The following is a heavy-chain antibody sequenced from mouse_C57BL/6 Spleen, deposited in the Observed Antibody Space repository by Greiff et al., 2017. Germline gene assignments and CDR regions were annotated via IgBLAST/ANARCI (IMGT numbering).Heavy chain of an antibody. D-gene: IGHD2-5*01. CDR2: INPSSGYT. J-gene: IGHJ4*01. CDR1: GYTFTSYT. CDR3: ARGGSNYVSDYAMDY. Sequence: VQLQQSGAELARPGASVKMSCKASGYTFTSYTMHWVKQRPGQGLEWIGYINPSSGYTKYNQKFKDKATLTADKSSSTAYMQLSSLTSEDSAVYYCARGGSNYVSDYAMDYWGQGTSVTVSS. V-gene: IGHV1-4*01.